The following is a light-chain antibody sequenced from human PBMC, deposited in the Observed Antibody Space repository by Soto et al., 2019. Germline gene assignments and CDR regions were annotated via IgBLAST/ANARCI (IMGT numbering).Light chain of an antibody. Sequence: EIVMTQSPATLSVSPGERATLSCRASQSVSSSYLAWYQQKPGQAPRLLIYGASSRATGIPDRFSGSGSGTDFTLTISSLQSEDFAVYYCQQYNNWPGTFGQGTKVDIK. V-gene: IGKV3D-15*01. CDR3: QQYNNWPGT. CDR1: QSVSSSY. J-gene: IGKJ1*01. CDR2: GAS.